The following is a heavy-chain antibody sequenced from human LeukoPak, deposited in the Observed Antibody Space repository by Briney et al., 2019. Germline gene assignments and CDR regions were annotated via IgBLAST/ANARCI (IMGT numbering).Heavy chain of an antibody. CDR1: GGSISSYY. CDR2: IYTSGST. CDR3: ARDSGEGYCSGGSCYRLRANWFDP. D-gene: IGHD2-15*01. V-gene: IGHV4-4*07. Sequence: SETLSLTCTVSGGSISSYYWSWIRQPAGKGLEWIGRIYTSGSTNYNPSLKSRVTMSVDTSKNQFSLKLSSETAADTAVYYCARDSGEGYCSGGSCYRLRANWFDPWGQGTLVTVSS. J-gene: IGHJ5*02.